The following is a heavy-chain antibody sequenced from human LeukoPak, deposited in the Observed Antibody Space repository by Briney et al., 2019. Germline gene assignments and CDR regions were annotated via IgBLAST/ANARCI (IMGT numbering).Heavy chain of an antibody. CDR3: ARDYYGGAFDI. CDR1: GFTFSSYG. V-gene: IGHV3-7*01. D-gene: IGHD4-23*01. CDR2: IKQDGSEK. J-gene: IGHJ3*02. Sequence: PGGSLRLSCAASGFTFSSYGMHWVRQAPGKGLEWVANIKQDGSEKYYVDSVKGRFTISRDNAKNSLYLQMNSLRAEDTAVYYCARDYYGGAFDIWGQGTMVTVSS.